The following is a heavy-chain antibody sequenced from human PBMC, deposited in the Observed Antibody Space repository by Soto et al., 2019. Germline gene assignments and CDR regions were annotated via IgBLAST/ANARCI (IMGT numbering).Heavy chain of an antibody. D-gene: IGHD3-3*01. CDR1: GGSISSGDYY. CDR2: IYYSGST. J-gene: IGHJ4*02. CDR3: ARARPRRNYDFWSGYPYFDY. V-gene: IGHV4-30-4*01. Sequence: SETLSLTCTVSGGSISSGDYYWSWIRQPPGKGLEWIGYIYYSGSTYYNPSLKSRVTISVDTSKNQFSLKLSSVTAADTAVYYCARARPRRNYDFWSGYPYFDYWGQGTLVTVS.